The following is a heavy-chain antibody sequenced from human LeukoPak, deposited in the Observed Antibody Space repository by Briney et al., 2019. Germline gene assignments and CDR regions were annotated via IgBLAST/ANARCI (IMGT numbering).Heavy chain of an antibody. CDR1: GFPLSGYS. D-gene: IGHD6-6*01. CDR3: TRDPGYSSSSISF. J-gene: IGHJ4*02. V-gene: IGHV3-21*01. CDR2: IDRSNSDI. Sequence: NPGGSLRLSCAASGFPLSGYSINWVRQAPGKGLEWVSFIDRSNSDIYYADSVKGRFTISRDNARESVFLQLNRLRAEDTAVYYCTRDPGYSSSSISFWGQGTLVTVSS.